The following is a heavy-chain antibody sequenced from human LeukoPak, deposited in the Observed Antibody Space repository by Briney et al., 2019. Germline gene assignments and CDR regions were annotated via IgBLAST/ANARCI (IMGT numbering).Heavy chain of an antibody. J-gene: IGHJ4*02. V-gene: IGHV3-30*18. Sequence: QPGGSLRLSRAASGFTFSSYDMHWVRQAPGKGLEWVAVVSYDGYSQYYGDSVKGRFTISRVNSKNTLYLQMDSLRTEDTAVYYCAKRHSYGFDYWGQGTLATVSS. D-gene: IGHD5-18*01. CDR3: AKRHSYGFDY. CDR1: GFTFSSYD. CDR2: VSYDGYSQ.